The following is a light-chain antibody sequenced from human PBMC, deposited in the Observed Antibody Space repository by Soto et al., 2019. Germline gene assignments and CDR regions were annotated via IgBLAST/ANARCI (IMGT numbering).Light chain of an antibody. CDR2: ANT. V-gene: IGLV1-40*01. Sequence: QSVLTQPPSVTGAPGHSVTIFCTVSNSNSGVGYDVSWYQQFPGTAPRLLIYANTIRTSGVPGRFSGSKSCTSASLAIIGLQADDEAEYYCQSYDISLIGLLFGGGTKLPVL. J-gene: IGLJ3*02. CDR1: NSNSGVGYD. CDR3: QSYDISLIGLL.